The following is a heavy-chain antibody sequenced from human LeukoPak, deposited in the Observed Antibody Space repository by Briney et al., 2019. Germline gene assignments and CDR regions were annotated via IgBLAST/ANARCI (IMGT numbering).Heavy chain of an antibody. Sequence: PSETLSLTCTVSGGSISSGGYYWSWIRQHPGKGLEWIGYIYYSGSTYYNPSLKSRVTISVDTSKNQFSLKLSSVTAADTAVYYCARAPSIDYDILTGTQYYFDYWGQGTLVTVSS. CDR1: GGSISSGGYY. V-gene: IGHV4-31*03. CDR3: ARAPSIDYDILTGTQYYFDY. CDR2: IYYSGST. D-gene: IGHD3-9*01. J-gene: IGHJ4*02.